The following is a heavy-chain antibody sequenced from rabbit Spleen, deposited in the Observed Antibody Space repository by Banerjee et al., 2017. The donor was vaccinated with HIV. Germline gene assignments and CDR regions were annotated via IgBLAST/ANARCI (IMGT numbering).Heavy chain of an antibody. CDR3: ARDRDYNGNNGGYAYADL. Sequence: QEQLEESGGDLVKPGASLTLTCTASGFSFSSVHWIYWVRQAPGKGLEWIGTIYAGSTGTTDYASWAKGRFTISKTSSTTVTLQMTSLTAADTATYFCARDRDYNGNNGGYAYADLWGQGTLVTVS. V-gene: IGHV1S45*01. J-gene: IGHJ4*01. D-gene: IGHD6-1*01. CDR2: IYAGSTGTT. CDR1: GFSFSSVHW.